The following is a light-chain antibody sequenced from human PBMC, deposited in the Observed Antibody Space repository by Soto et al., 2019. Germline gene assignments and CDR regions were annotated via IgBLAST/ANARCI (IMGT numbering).Light chain of an antibody. CDR3: SSYTITDTL. Sequence: QSALTQPASVSGSPGQSITISCTGSSNDVGLYNYVSWYQQHPGKAPKLVISDVTNRPSGVSDRFSGSKSGNTAFLTISGLQAEDEADHYCSSYTITDTLFGRGTKVTVL. V-gene: IGLV2-14*03. CDR1: SNDVGLYNY. CDR2: DVT. J-gene: IGLJ2*01.